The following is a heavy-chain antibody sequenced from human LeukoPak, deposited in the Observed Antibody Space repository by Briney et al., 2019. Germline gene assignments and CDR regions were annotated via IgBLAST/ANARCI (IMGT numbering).Heavy chain of an antibody. J-gene: IGHJ4*02. Sequence: RQSLRLSCAASGFTFTRFAMAWVRRAPGKGLEWVSTISGSGGTTYYPDSVKGRFTISRDNSNNTLYLQMNSLDADDTALYYCAKGFGDTTFGVVTAYDYWGQGILVTVSS. D-gene: IGHD3-3*01. V-gene: IGHV3-23*01. CDR3: AKGFGDTTFGVVTAYDY. CDR2: ISGSGGTT. CDR1: GFTFTRFA.